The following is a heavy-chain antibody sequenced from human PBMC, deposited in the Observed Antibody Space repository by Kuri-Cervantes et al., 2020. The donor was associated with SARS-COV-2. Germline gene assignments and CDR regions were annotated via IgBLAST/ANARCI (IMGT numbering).Heavy chain of an antibody. J-gene: IGHJ4*02. V-gene: IGHV3-48*03. D-gene: IGHD3-9*01. CDR1: GFTFSSYE. Sequence: LSLTCAASGFTFSSYEVNWVRQALGKGLEWVSYISSSGSTIYYADSVKGRFTISRDNAKNSLYLQMNSLRAEDTAVYYCAREIQWAIFLEGIFDYWGQGTLVTVSS. CDR3: AREIQWAIFLEGIFDY. CDR2: ISSSGSTI.